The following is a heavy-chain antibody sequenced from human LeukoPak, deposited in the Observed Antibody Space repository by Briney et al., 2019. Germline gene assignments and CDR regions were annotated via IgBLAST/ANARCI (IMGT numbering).Heavy chain of an antibody. D-gene: IGHD3-22*01. CDR3: ASSRVCYYDSSGYCKHFDY. V-gene: IGHV3-48*03. J-gene: IGHJ4*02. CDR2: ISSSGSTI. Sequence: GGSLRLSCAASGFTFSSYEMNWVRQAPGKGLEWVSYISSSGSTIYYADSVKGRFTISRDNAKNSLYLQMNSLRAEDTAVYYCASSRVCYYDSSGYCKHFDYWGQGTLVTVSS. CDR1: GFTFSSYE.